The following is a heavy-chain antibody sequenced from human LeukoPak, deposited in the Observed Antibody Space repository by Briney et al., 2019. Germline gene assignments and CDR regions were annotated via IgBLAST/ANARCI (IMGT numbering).Heavy chain of an antibody. CDR2: IYYSGST. D-gene: IGHD2-21*02. CDR1: GGSISSYY. J-gene: IGHJ4*02. Sequence: SGTLSLTCTVSGGSISSYYWSWIRQPPGKGLEWIGYIYYSGSTNYNPSLKSRVTISVDTSKNQFSLKLSSVTAADTAVYYCARGVGGLPTFDYWGQGTLVTVSS. CDR3: ARGVGGLPTFDY. V-gene: IGHV4-59*01.